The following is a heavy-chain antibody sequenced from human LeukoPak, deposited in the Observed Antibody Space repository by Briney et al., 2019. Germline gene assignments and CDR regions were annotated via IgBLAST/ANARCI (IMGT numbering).Heavy chain of an antibody. V-gene: IGHV1-18*04. J-gene: IGHJ5*02. D-gene: IGHD3-22*01. CDR2: ISAYNGNT. Sequence: GASVKVSCKASGYTFTVNHVHWVRQAPGQGLGWMGWISAYNGNTNYAQKLQGRVTMTTDTSTSTAYMELRSLRSDDTAVYYCALLGEELTMMSWFDPWGQGTLVTVSS. CDR1: GYTFTVNH. CDR3: ALLGEELTMMSWFDP.